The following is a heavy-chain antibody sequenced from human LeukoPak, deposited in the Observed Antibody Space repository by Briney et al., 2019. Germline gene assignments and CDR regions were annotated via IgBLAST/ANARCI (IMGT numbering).Heavy chain of an antibody. CDR1: GFTFSSYG. V-gene: IGHV3-53*01. J-gene: IGHJ4*02. D-gene: IGHD1-26*01. CDR3: ARLSVLFSGSYSYYFDS. Sequence: GGSLRLSCAASGFTFSSYGMHWVRQAPGKGLEWVSVFQSDGSTYYADSVKGRFTVSRDNSKHTLYLQLNSLRAADTAVYYCARLSVLFSGSYSYYFDSWGQGTLVTVSS. CDR2: FQSDGST.